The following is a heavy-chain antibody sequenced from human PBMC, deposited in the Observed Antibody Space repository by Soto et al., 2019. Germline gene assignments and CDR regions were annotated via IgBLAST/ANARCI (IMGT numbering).Heavy chain of an antibody. V-gene: IGHV3-21*04. CDR1: GFTFSSYS. D-gene: IGHD3-16*01. CDR2: ISSSSSYI. J-gene: IGHJ4*02. CDR3: AKSWITFGGVPDY. Sequence: PGGSLRLSCAASGFTFSSYSMNWVRQAPGKGLEWVSSISSSSSYIYYADSVKGRFTISRDNSKNSLYLQMNSLRAEDTAVYYCAKSWITFGGVPDYWGQGALVTVSS.